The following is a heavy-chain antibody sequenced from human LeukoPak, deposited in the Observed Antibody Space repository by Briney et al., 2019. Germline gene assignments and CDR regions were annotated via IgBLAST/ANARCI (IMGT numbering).Heavy chain of an antibody. V-gene: IGHV4-34*01. D-gene: IGHD2-8*02. CDR2: INHSGST. J-gene: IGHJ4*02. CDR3: AREDTGGLDY. Sequence: SETLSLTCAVYGGSFSGYYWSWIRQPPGKGLEWIGEINHSGSTNYNPSLKSRVTISVDTSKNQFSLKLSSVTAADTAVYYCAREDTGGLDYWGQGTLVTVSS. CDR1: GGSFSGYY.